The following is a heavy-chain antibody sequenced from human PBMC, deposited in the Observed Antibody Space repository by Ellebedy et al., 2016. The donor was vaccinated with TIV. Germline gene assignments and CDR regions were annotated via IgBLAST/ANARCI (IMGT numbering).Heavy chain of an antibody. CDR3: AKRLIPARLMGFDY. J-gene: IGHJ4*02. CDR2: ISYDGTNK. D-gene: IGHD6-6*01. CDR1: GFSFSSYG. Sequence: GESLKISCAASGFSFSSYGMHWVRQAPGKGLEWVALISYDGTNKYYADSVKGRFTISRDNSKNTLYLEMNSLRAEDTAVYYCAKRLIPARLMGFDYWGQGTPVTVSS. V-gene: IGHV3-30*18.